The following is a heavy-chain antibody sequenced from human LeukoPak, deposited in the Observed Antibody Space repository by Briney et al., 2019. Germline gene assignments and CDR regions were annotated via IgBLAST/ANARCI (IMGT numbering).Heavy chain of an antibody. CDR2: IYRSGGT. CDR3: ASRCGGNSDSCWFDP. D-gene: IGHD4-23*01. Sequence: SEALSLTCAVPGGSISGHWWCCVRQPPGKGLGWSGKIYRSGGTNYSPSLKSRVTISVDTSKNQFSLKLSSVTAADTAVYYCASRCGGNSDSCWFDPWGQGTLVTVSS. CDR1: GGSISGHW. J-gene: IGHJ5*02. V-gene: IGHV4-4*02.